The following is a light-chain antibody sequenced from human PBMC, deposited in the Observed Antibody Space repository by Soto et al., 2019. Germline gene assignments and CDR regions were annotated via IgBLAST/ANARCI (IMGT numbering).Light chain of an antibody. J-gene: IGLJ2*01. V-gene: IGLV6-57*01. CDR2: EDN. Sequence: NFLLTQPHSVSASPGKTVTISCTRSSGSIASNYVQWYQQRPGSSPTTVIYEDNQRPSGVPDRFSGSIDRSSNSASLTISGLNTEDQADYYCQSYDSSIYVVFGGGTKLTVL. CDR1: SGSIASNY. CDR3: QSYDSSIYVV.